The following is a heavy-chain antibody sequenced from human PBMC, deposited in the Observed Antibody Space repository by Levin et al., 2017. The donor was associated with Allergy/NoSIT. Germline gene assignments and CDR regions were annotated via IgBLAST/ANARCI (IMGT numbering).Heavy chain of an antibody. Sequence: GESLKISCAASGFTFSSYAMSWVRQAPGKGLEWVSAISGSGGSTYYADSVKGRFTISRDNSKNTLYLQMNSLRAEDTAVYYCAKTSRSWGGPKDYWGQGTLVTVSS. CDR3: AKTSRSWGGPKDY. D-gene: IGHD7-27*01. CDR2: ISGSGGST. V-gene: IGHV3-23*01. CDR1: GFTFSSYA. J-gene: IGHJ4*02.